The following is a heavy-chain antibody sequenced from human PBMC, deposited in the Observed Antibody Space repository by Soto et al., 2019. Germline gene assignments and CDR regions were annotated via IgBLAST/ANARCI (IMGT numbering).Heavy chain of an antibody. CDR3: HGYGY. Sequence: EVQLVESGGGLIQPGGSLRLSCVVSGFTVSSTNYMGWVRQAPGKVLEWVSVIYPGDTTFYADSVKGRFTISRDNSKNTLYLQMNSLRAEDTAVYYCHGYGYWGQGTLVTVSS. J-gene: IGHJ4*02. V-gene: IGHV3-53*01. CDR1: GFTVSSTNY. CDR2: IYPGDTT. D-gene: IGHD5-12*01.